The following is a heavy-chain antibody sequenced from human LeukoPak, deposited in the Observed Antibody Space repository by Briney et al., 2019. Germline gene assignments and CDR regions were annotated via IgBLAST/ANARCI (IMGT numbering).Heavy chain of an antibody. D-gene: IGHD2/OR15-2a*01. V-gene: IGHV1-2*02. CDR3: VLAMGEYFDY. CDR1: VYTFTEHY. J-gene: IGHJ4*02. CDR2: TNPKSGGT. Sequence: GASVTVSFKSSVYTFTEHYIHWVRQAPGQGGEWMGWTNPKSGGTNYAQKFQGRVTMSRDRAIRTAYMELRRLMSDDTAVYYCVLAMGEYFDYWGQGTLVTVSS.